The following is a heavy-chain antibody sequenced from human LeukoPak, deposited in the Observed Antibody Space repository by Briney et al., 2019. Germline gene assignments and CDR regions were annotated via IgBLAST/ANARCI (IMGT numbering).Heavy chain of an antibody. CDR3: AKGGPRDY. J-gene: IGHJ4*02. V-gene: IGHV3-23*01. Sequence: GGSLRLSCAVSGFTFSSYVLSWVRQAPGKGLEWFSTISGSGESTHYADSVKGRFTISSDRSKNTLYLQMNSLRAEATAVYYCAKGGPRDYWGQGTLVTVSS. CDR1: GFTFSSYV. CDR2: ISGSGEST.